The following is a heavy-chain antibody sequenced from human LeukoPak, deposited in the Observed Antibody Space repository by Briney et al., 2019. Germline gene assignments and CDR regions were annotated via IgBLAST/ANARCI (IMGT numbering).Heavy chain of an antibody. D-gene: IGHD3-16*01. J-gene: IGHJ4*02. CDR1: GGTFSSYA. Sequence: SVKVSCKASGGTFSSYAISWVRQAPGQGLEWMGGIIPIFGTANYAQKLQGRVTMTTDTSTSTAYMELRSLRSDDTAVYYCARGSSYGFSMGYWGQGTLVTVSS. CDR3: ARGSSYGFSMGY. CDR2: IIPIFGTA. V-gene: IGHV1-69*05.